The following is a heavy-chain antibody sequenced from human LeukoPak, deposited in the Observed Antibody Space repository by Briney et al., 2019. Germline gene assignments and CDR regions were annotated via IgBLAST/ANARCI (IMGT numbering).Heavy chain of an antibody. Sequence: KPSETLSLTCTDSGGSLSSRNYYWGWIRQPPGKGLEWIGTIYYSGSTYYNPSLKSRVTISVDTSKNHFSLRLSSVTAADTAVYYCASRPPDYGDLFDYWGQGTLVTVSS. CDR2: IYYSGST. J-gene: IGHJ4*02. CDR3: ASRPPDYGDLFDY. CDR1: GGSLSSRNYY. V-gene: IGHV4-39*02. D-gene: IGHD4-17*01.